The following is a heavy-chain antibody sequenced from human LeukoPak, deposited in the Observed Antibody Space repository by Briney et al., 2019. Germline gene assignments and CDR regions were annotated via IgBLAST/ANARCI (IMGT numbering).Heavy chain of an antibody. Sequence: SSETLSLTCTVSGGSISSYYWSWIRQPPGKGLEWIGYIYYSGSTNYNPSLKSRVTISVDTSKNQFSLKLSSVTAADTAVYYCARFYDSSGYLQFDYWGQGTLVTVSS. D-gene: IGHD3-22*01. V-gene: IGHV4-59*01. CDR1: GGSISSYY. J-gene: IGHJ4*02. CDR2: IYYSGST. CDR3: ARFYDSSGYLQFDY.